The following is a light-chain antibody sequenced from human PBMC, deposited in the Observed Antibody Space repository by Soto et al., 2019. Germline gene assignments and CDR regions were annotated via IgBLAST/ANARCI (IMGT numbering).Light chain of an antibody. CDR1: QVISSY. J-gene: IGKJ4*01. CDR2: GAS. CDR3: QQLNTYPLT. Sequence: DIQLTQSPSFLSVSVGDRVTITCRASQVISSYLAWYQQKPGKAPNLLIYGASTLESGVPSRFSGSGSGTEFTLTISILHPEDFATYYCQQLNTYPLTFGGGTKVEIK. V-gene: IGKV1-9*01.